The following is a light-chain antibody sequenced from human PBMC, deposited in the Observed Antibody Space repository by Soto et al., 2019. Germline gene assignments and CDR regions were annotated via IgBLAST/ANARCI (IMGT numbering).Light chain of an antibody. Sequence: QSALTQPRSVSGSPGQSVTISCTGTSSDVGGYNCVSWYQQHPGKAPKLMISDVSQRPSGVPDRFSGSKSGNTASLTISGLQAEDEPDYYCCSFAGSPYVFGTGTKLTVL. CDR2: DVS. CDR1: SSDVGGYNC. V-gene: IGLV2-11*01. CDR3: CSFAGSPYV. J-gene: IGLJ1*01.